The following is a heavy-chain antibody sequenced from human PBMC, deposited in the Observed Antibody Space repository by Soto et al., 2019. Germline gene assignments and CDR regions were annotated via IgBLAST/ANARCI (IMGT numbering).Heavy chain of an antibody. J-gene: IGHJ4*02. Sequence: QVQLQQWGAGLLKPSETLSLTCAVYGGSFSGYYWSWIRQPPGKGLEWIGEINHSGSTNYNPSLTSRVTSSVDTSNNQFSLKLCSVTAADAAVYYCARKRNTGWYFDYWGQGTLVTVSS. CDR1: GGSFSGYY. CDR2: INHSGST. D-gene: IGHD6-19*01. CDR3: ARKRNTGWYFDY. V-gene: IGHV4-34*01.